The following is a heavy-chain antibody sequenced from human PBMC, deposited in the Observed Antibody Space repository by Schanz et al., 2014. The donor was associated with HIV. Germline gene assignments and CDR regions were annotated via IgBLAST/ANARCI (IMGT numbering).Heavy chain of an antibody. D-gene: IGHD3-22*01. CDR1: GFTFDNYG. CDR2: ISGSGGTT. J-gene: IGHJ6*02. Sequence: EVQLVESGGGLVQPGGSLRLSCVASGFTFDNYGMHWVRRAPGKGLEWVSGISGSGGTTYYADSVKGRFSISRDNSKNTVYLQMKSLRSNDTAVYYCAKDRNYYDSKYRGKGNYYYYYGMDVWGQGTTVTVSS. CDR3: AKDRNYYDSKYRGKGNYYYYYGMDV. V-gene: IGHV3-23*04.